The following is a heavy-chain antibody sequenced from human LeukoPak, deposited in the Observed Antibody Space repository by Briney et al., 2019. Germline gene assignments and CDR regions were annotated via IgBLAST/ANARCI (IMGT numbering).Heavy chain of an antibody. V-gene: IGHV4-39*07. CDR2: IYYSGST. J-gene: IGHJ4*02. D-gene: IGHD5-12*01. CDR1: GGSISSSSYY. Sequence: SETLSFTCTVSGGSISSSSYYWGWIRQPPGKRLDWIASIYYSGSTYYNPSHKSRVTISVDTSKKQVSLKLSSVTAADTAVYYCAEGYSGYPVDYWGQGTLVTVSS. CDR3: AEGYSGYPVDY.